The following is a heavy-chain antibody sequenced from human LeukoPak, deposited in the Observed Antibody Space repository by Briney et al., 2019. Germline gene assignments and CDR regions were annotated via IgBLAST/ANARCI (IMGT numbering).Heavy chain of an antibody. J-gene: IGHJ4*02. Sequence: ASVKVSCKAPGGTFSSYAISWVRQAPGQGLEWMGRIIPILGIANYAQKFQGRVTITADESTSTAYMELSSLRSEDTAVYYCARDGYGSGSFFDYWGQGTLVTVSS. V-gene: IGHV1-69*04. CDR3: ARDGYGSGSFFDY. D-gene: IGHD3-10*01. CDR2: IIPILGIA. CDR1: GGTFSSYA.